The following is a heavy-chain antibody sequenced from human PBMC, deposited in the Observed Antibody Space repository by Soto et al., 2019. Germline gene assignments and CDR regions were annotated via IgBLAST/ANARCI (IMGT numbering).Heavy chain of an antibody. Sequence: QVQLVQSGAEVKKPGASVKVSCKASGYTFTSYGISWVRQAPGQGLEWMGWISAYNGNTNYAQKLQGRVNMTTDTSTSTAYMELRRLRSDDTAVYYCAGRRGPGGGDGWFDPWGQGTLVTVSS. J-gene: IGHJ5*02. CDR3: AGRRGPGGGDGWFDP. CDR2: ISAYNGNT. CDR1: GYTFTSYG. V-gene: IGHV1-18*04.